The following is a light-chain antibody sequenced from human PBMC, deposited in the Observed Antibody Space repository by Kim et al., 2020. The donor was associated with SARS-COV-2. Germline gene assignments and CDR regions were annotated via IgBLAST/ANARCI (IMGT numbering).Light chain of an antibody. V-gene: IGKV1-5*03. Sequence: DIQMTQSPSTLSASVGDRVIITCRTSQSISTWLAWYQQKPGKAPKLLIYKASNLESGVPSRFSGSRSGTEFTLTISSLQPDDFATYYCQQYNSYSPLTFGGGTKVDIK. CDR1: QSISTW. CDR3: QQYNSYSPLT. J-gene: IGKJ4*01. CDR2: KAS.